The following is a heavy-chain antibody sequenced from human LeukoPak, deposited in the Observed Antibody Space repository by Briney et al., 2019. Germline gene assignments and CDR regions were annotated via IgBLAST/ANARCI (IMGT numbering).Heavy chain of an antibody. CDR3: SKGNYGMDV. CDR2: ISWNSGSI. CDR1: GFTFADYA. V-gene: IGHV3-9*01. J-gene: IGHJ6*02. Sequence: SLRLSCAASGFTFADYAMHWVRQAPGKGLEWVSGISWNSGSIDYADSVKGRFTISRDNAKKSLYLQMDSLRPEDTALYYCSKGNYGMDVCGQGTTVTVSS. D-gene: IGHD3-10*01.